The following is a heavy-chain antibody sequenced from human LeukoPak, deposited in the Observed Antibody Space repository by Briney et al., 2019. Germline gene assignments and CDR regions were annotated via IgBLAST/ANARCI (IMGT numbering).Heavy chain of an antibody. CDR2: ISHDGSNR. CDR1: GFTFSSYG. J-gene: IGHJ4*02. D-gene: IGHD3-22*01. Sequence: GGSLRLSCAASGFTFSSYGTHWVRQAPGKGLEWVAVISHDGSNRYYADSVKGRFTISRDNSKNTMYLQMNSLRVEDTAVYYCAKVNYYDSSGYYDYWGQGTLVTVSS. CDR3: AKVNYYDSSGYYDY. V-gene: IGHV3-30*18.